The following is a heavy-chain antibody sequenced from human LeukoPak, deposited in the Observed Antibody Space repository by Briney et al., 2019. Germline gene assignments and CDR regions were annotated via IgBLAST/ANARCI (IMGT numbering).Heavy chain of an antibody. CDR3: TTDHVGATVEFDS. CDR2: ISGSGSYV. Sequence: GGSLRLSCAASGFTFSTYEMNWVRQAPGEGLEWISFISGSGSYVKYADSVKGRLTISRDSAKNSLYLQMDSLRAEDTAIYYCTTDHVGATVEFDSWGQGTLVTVSS. D-gene: IGHD1-26*01. J-gene: IGHJ4*02. CDR1: GFTFSTYE. V-gene: IGHV3-48*03.